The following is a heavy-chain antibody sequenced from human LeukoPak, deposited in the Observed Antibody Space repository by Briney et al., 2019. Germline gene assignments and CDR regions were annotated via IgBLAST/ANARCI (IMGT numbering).Heavy chain of an antibody. V-gene: IGHV1-46*01. J-gene: IGHJ4*02. D-gene: IGHD1-26*01. CDR2: INPSGGST. CDR3: ARDGPSVGVRGGTYFDY. Sequence: ASVKVSCKASGYTFTSYYMHWVRQAPGQGLEWMGIINPSGGSTSYAQKFQGRVTMTRDTSTSTVHMELRSLRSEDTAVYYCARDGPSVGVRGGTYFDYWGQGTLVTVPS. CDR1: GYTFTSYY.